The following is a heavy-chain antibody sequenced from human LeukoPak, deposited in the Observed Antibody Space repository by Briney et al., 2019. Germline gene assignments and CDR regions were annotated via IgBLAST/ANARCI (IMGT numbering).Heavy chain of an antibody. Sequence: ASVKVSCKASGGTSSSYAISWVRQAPGQGLEWMGGIIPIFGTANYAQKFQGRVTITADESTSTAYMELSSLRSEDTAVYYCARAARAMYNWTPFDYWGQGTLVTVSS. D-gene: IGHD1-20*01. V-gene: IGHV1-69*01. CDR3: ARAARAMYNWTPFDY. CDR1: GGTSSSYA. J-gene: IGHJ4*02. CDR2: IIPIFGTA.